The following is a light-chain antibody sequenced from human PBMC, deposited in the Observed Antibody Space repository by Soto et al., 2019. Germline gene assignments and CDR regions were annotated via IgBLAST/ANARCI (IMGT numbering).Light chain of an antibody. CDR2: GNTSN. CDR3: QSYDSSLSLV. CDR1: SSNIGAGHD. V-gene: IGLV1-40*01. J-gene: IGLJ2*01. Sequence: QSVLTQPPSVSGAPGQRVTISCTGNSSNIGAGHDVHWYQQLPGAAPRLLINGNTSNSRPSGVPDRFSGSKSGTAASLAITGLQAEDEADYYCQSYDSSLSLVFGGGTKLTVL.